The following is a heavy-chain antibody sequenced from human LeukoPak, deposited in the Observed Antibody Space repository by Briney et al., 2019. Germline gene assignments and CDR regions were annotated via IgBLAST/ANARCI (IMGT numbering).Heavy chain of an antibody. CDR3: AKGTSYNWNDGWFDP. Sequence: PGGSLRLSCAASGFIFNSYGMHWVRQAPGKGLERVALIRHDGSNKYYADSVKGRFTISRDNSKNTLYLQMNSLRAEDTAVYYCAKGTSYNWNDGWFDPWGNGILVTVSS. V-gene: IGHV3-30*02. CDR1: GFIFNSYG. D-gene: IGHD1-20*01. CDR2: IRHDGSNK. J-gene: IGHJ5*02.